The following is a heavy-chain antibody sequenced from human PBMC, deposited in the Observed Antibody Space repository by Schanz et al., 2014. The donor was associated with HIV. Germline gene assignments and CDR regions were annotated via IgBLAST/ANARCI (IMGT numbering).Heavy chain of an antibody. J-gene: IGHJ4*02. CDR1: GFTFSGYL. Sequence: EVQLWESGGALVQPGGSLRLSCAASGFTFSGYLMQWVREVPGKGLLPVSHISADGSSTYYADSVKGRFTISRDNSKNTLYLQMNSLRAEDTAVYYCARGLPADYWGQGTLVTVSS. CDR3: ARGLPADY. V-gene: IGHV3-23*01. CDR2: ISADGSST. D-gene: IGHD5-18*01.